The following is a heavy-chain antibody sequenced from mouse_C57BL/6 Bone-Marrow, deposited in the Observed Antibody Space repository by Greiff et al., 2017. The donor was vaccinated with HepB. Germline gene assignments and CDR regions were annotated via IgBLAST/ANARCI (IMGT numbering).Heavy chain of an antibody. CDR2: IRNKANGYTT. J-gene: IGHJ4*01. CDR3: ARYLGRFAMDY. V-gene: IGHV7-3*01. D-gene: IGHD4-1*01. CDR1: GFTFTDYY. Sequence: EVQGVESGGGLVQPGGSLSLSCAASGFTFTDYYMSWVRQTPGKGLEWLGFIRNKANGYTTEYSVTVKGPFTISRDNSQSILYLHMNALKAEDSATYYCARYLGRFAMDYWGQGTSVTVST.